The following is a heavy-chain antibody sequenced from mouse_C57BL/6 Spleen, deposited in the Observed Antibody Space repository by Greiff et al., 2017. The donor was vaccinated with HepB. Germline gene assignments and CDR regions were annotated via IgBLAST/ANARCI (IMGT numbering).Heavy chain of an antibody. D-gene: IGHD1-1*01. V-gene: IGHV1-39*01. J-gene: IGHJ1*03. CDR1: GYSFTDYN. Sequence: EVKLQESGPELVKPGASVKISCKASGYSFTDYNMNWVKQSNGKSLEWIGVINPNYGTTSYNQKFKGKATLTVDQSSSTAYMQLNSLTSEDSTVYYCARSYGSSYWYFDVWGTGTTVTVSS. CDR2: INPNYGTT. CDR3: ARSYGSSYWYFDV.